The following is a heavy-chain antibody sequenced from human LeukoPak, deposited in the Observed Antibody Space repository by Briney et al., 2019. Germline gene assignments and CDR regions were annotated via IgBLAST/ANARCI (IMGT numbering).Heavy chain of an antibody. CDR1: GYSFTTNW. CDR3: ARPRATVGATIDY. Sequence: GVSLKISCKGSGYSFTTNWIGWVRQMPGKGLEWMGIIYPGDSDTRYSPSFQGQVTISADKSISTAYLQWSSLKASDTAIYYCARPRATVGATIDYWGQGTLVTVSS. D-gene: IGHD1-26*01. J-gene: IGHJ4*02. V-gene: IGHV5-51*01. CDR2: IYPGDSDT.